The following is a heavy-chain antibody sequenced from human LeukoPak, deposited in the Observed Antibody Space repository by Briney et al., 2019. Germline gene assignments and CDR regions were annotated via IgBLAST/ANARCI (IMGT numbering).Heavy chain of an antibody. D-gene: IGHD2/OR15-2a*01. Sequence: GGSLRLSCADSGFTFSSVLISWVRQAPGKGLEWVGRIKSKTDGGTADYAAPVKGRITISRDDSNNTLDLQMNSLETEDTAVYYGAAFDAGGWGQGTLVTVSS. CDR1: GFTFSSVL. CDR3: AAFDAGG. CDR2: IKSKTDGGTA. V-gene: IGHV3-15*01. J-gene: IGHJ4*02.